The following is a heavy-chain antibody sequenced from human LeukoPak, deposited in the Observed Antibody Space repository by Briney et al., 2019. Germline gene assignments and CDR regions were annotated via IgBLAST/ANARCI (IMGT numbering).Heavy chain of an antibody. D-gene: IGHD6-13*01. V-gene: IGHV3-30-3*01. CDR2: ISYDGSNK. Sequence: GGSLRLSCAASGFTFSSYAMHWVRQAPGKGLEWVAVISYDGSNKYYADSVKGRFTISRDNSKNTLYLQMNSLRAEDTAVYYCARDFIRQQLVRQGYYYYGMDIWGQGTTVTVSS. CDR1: GFTFSSYA. J-gene: IGHJ6*02. CDR3: ARDFIRQQLVRQGYYYYGMDI.